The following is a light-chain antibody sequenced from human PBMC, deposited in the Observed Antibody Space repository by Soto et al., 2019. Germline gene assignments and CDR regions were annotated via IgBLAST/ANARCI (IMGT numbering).Light chain of an antibody. J-gene: IGLJ1*01. CDR3: CSYAGSIAV. V-gene: IGLV2-11*01. CDR2: DVS. Sequence: QSALTRPRSVSGSPGQSVTISCTGTSSDVGDFNYVSWYQQHPGKAPKLMIYDVSKRPSGVPDRFSGSKSGNTASLTISGLQAEDEADYYCCSYAGSIAVFGTGTKLTVL. CDR1: SSDVGDFNY.